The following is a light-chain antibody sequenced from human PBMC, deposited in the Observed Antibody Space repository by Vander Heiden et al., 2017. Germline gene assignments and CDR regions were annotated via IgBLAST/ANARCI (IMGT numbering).Light chain of an antibody. V-gene: IGKV1-39*01. CDR3: QHSYSTPT. J-gene: IGKJ5*01. CDR2: AAS. Sequence: DIQMTQSPSSLSASVGDRVTITCRASQSISSYLNWYQQKPGKAPKLLIYAASSWQSGVPSRFSGSGSGTDFTLTISRLQPEDFATYYCQHSYSTPTFGQGTRLEIK. CDR1: QSISSY.